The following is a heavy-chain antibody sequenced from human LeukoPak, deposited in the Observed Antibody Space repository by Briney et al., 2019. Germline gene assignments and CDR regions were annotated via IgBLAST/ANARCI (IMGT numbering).Heavy chain of an antibody. CDR1: GYTFTSYA. Sequence: ASVKVSCKASGYTFTSYAMNWVRQASGQGLEWMGWINTNTGNPTYAQGFTGRFVFSLDTSVSTAYLQISSLKAEDTAVYYCARVCSSGWYFSCFDYWGQGTLVTVSS. J-gene: IGHJ4*02. V-gene: IGHV7-4-1*02. CDR2: INTNTGNP. D-gene: IGHD6-19*01. CDR3: ARVCSSGWYFSCFDY.